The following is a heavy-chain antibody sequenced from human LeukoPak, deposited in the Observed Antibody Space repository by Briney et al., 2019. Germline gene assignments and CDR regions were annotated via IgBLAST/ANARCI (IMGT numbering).Heavy chain of an antibody. D-gene: IGHD6-19*01. CDR3: AKGYTTGWYDFDY. V-gene: IGHV3-23*01. Sequence: GGSLRLSCAASGFTVSSNYMSWVRQAPGKGLEWVSAISGGGDNTYYADSVKGRFTISRDNSKNTLYLQMNSLRAEDTALYYCAKGYTTGWYDFDYWGQGTLVTVSS. CDR2: ISGGGDNT. J-gene: IGHJ4*02. CDR1: GFTVSSNY.